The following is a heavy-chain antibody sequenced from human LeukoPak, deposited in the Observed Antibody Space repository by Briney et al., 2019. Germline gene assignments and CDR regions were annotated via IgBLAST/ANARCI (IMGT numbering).Heavy chain of an antibody. CDR3: ARNFPGRTEDV. CDR1: GYSISSGFY. CDR2: IFNSGST. Sequence: SETLSLTCTVSGYSISSGFYWGWIRQPPGKGLEWVGYIFNSGSTTYNPSLKSRVTISADTSQNQFSLKLSSVTAADTAVYYCARNFPGRTEDVWGKGTTVTVSS. J-gene: IGHJ6*04. V-gene: IGHV4-61*01.